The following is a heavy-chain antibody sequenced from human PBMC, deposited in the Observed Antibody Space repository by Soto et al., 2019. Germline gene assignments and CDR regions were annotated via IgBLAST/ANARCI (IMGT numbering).Heavy chain of an antibody. Sequence: SETLSLTCTVSGGSINNDDFYWSWIRQPPGEGLEWIGFIYYNGRTSYTPSLENRLAISLDTSKNQFSLKLSSGSAADTAVYYCARDRSSSPDYFDFWGPGTLVTVS. J-gene: IGHJ4*02. CDR2: IYYNGRT. D-gene: IGHD2-15*01. CDR3: ARDRSSSPDYFDF. CDR1: GGSINNDDFY. V-gene: IGHV4-30-4*01.